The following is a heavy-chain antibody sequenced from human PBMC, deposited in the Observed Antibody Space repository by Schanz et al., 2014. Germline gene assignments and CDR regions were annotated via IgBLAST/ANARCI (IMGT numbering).Heavy chain of an antibody. CDR2: ISGSSIHK. D-gene: IGHD2-15*01. CDR3: SKDKQGSLSDDS. V-gene: IGHV3-11*05. J-gene: IGHJ5*01. Sequence: QVHLVESGGDLVKPGGSLRLSCAASGFTFSDYYMAWIRQAPGKGLEWVSHISGSSIHKNYADSVKGRFSISRDNGETSVYLQINSLRVEDTAVYYSSKDKQGSLSDDSWGQGTLVAVSS. CDR1: GFTFSDYY.